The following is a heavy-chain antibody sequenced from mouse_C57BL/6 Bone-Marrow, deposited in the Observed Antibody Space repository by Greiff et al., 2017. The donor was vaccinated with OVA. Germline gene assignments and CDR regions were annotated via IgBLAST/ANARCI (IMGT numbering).Heavy chain of an antibody. D-gene: IGHD1-1*01. CDR2: ISSGSSTI. V-gene: IGHV5-17*01. CDR3: AREGLLRSLMDY. J-gene: IGHJ4*01. CDR1: GFTFSDYG. Sequence: EVKLMESGGGLVKPGGSLKLSCAASGFTFSDYGMHWVRQAPEKGLEWVAYISSGSSTIYYADTVKGRFTISRDNAKNTLFLQMTSLRSEDTAMYYCAREGLLRSLMDYWGQGTSVTVSS.